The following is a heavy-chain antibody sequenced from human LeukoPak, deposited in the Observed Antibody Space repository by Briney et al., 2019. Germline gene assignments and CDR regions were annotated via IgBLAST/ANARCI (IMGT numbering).Heavy chain of an antibody. V-gene: IGHV3-21*01. CDR3: AREPNYYDSSGSDY. Sequence: GGSLRLSCAASGFTFSSYSMNWVRQAPRKWLEWVSSISSSISYIYYADSVKGRFTIYRDNAKNSLYVKMNSLRAEDTAVYYCAREPNYYDSSGSDYWGQGTLVTVSS. D-gene: IGHD3-22*01. J-gene: IGHJ4*02. CDR1: GFTFSSYS. CDR2: ISSSISYI.